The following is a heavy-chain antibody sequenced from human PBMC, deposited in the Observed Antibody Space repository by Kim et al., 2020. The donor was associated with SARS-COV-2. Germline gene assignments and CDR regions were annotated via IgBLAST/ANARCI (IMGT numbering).Heavy chain of an antibody. CDR2: TSAYNSNT. Sequence: ASVKVSCKASGYIFITYAVNWVRQAPGQGLEWMGWTSAYNSNTDYAQKFRGRVTMTTDTSTSTAYMELRGLRSDDTAVYYCVRANPNRWNRFDYWGQGTLLIVSS. J-gene: IGHJ4*02. CDR1: GYIFITYA. D-gene: IGHD1-1*01. CDR3: VRANPNRWNRFDY. V-gene: IGHV1-18*04.